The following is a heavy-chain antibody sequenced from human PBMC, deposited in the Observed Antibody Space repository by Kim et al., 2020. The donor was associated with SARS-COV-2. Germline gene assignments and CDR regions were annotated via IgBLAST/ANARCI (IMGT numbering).Heavy chain of an antibody. J-gene: IGHJ6*02. CDR2: IRSKANSYAT. Sequence: GGSLRLSCAASGFTFSGSAMHWVRQASGKGLEWVGRIRSKANSYATAYAASVKGRFTISRDDSKNTAYLQMNSLKTEDTAVYYCTRDEYYDFWSGYSYSMAVWGQGTTVTVSS. D-gene: IGHD3-3*01. CDR3: TRDEYYDFWSGYSYSMAV. CDR1: GFTFSGSA. V-gene: IGHV3-73*01.